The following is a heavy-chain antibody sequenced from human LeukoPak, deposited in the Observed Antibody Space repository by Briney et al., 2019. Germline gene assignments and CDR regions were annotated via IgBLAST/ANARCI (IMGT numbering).Heavy chain of an antibody. Sequence: PSQTLSLTCTVSGGSISSGGYYWSWIRQPPGKGLEWIGYIYYSGSTYYNPSLKSRVTISVDTSKNQFSLKLSSVTAADTAVYYCARHGYSSSWYLDYWGQGTLVTVSS. CDR2: IYYSGST. D-gene: IGHD6-13*01. CDR3: ARHGYSSSWYLDY. V-gene: IGHV4-30-2*03. CDR1: GGSISSGGYY. J-gene: IGHJ4*02.